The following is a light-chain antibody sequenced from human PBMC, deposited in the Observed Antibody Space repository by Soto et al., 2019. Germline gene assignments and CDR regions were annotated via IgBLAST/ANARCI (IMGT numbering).Light chain of an antibody. Sequence: EIVMTQSPATLSVSPGERATLSCRASQSVSSNFAWYQQKPGQAPRLLIYGASTRATGIPARFSGSESGTEFTLTISSLQSEDFAVYYCQQYNDWPRALTFGGGTKVEIK. V-gene: IGKV3-15*01. CDR1: QSVSSN. CDR3: QQYNDWPRALT. CDR2: GAS. J-gene: IGKJ4*01.